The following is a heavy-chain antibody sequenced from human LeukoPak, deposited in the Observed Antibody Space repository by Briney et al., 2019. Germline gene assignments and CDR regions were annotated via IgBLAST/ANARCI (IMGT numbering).Heavy chain of an antibody. Sequence: GGSLRLSCAASGFPFNTQDMRWVRQAPVKGLEWVSSIHADGVGTFYADSVRGRFTISRDNSKNTLDLQMNSLRVEDTAVYYCGKGRVSEWGQGTLVTVSS. V-gene: IGHV3-23*01. CDR3: GKGRVSE. J-gene: IGHJ4*02. CDR2: IHADGVGT. D-gene: IGHD6-19*01. CDR1: GFPFNTQD.